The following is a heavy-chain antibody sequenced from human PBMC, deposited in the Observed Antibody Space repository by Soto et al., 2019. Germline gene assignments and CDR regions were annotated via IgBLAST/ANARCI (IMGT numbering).Heavy chain of an antibody. CDR2: IRSKPNSYAT. V-gene: IGHV3-73*02. J-gene: IGHJ4*02. D-gene: IGHD3-10*01. CDR3: TRQRWDYYGSGFDY. Sequence: EVQLVESGGGLVQPGGSLKLSCAASGFTFSGSAMHWVRQASGKGLEWVGRIRSKPNSYATAYAVSVKGRFTISRDDSKNTAYLQMKSLKTEDTAVYYCTRQRWDYYGSGFDYWGQGTLVTVSS. CDR1: GFTFSGSA.